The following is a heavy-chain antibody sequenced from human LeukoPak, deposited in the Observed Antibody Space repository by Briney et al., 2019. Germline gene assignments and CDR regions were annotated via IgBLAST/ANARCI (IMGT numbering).Heavy chain of an antibody. CDR2: INPNSGGT. CDR1: GYTFTGYY. V-gene: IGHV1-2*02. Sequence: ASVKVSYKASGYTFTGYYMHWVRQAPGQGLEWMGWINPNSGGTNYAQKFQGRVTMTRDTSISTAYMELSRLRSDDTAVYYCARSFSARDYMDVWGKGTTVTVSS. CDR3: ARSFSARDYMDV. J-gene: IGHJ6*03.